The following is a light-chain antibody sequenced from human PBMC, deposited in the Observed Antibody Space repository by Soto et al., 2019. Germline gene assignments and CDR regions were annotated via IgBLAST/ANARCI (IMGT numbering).Light chain of an antibody. CDR1: QSVSDNG. Sequence: EIVLTQPACTLSLSPGERATLSCRASQSVSDNGLVCYEQKPGQAARLLIYGTSSRATGIPDRFSGSGSGTDLTLTLSRLEPEDFALYYCQQYGSSPPTFGQRTKV. CDR2: GTS. V-gene: IGKV3-20*01. CDR3: QQYGSSPPT. J-gene: IGKJ1*01.